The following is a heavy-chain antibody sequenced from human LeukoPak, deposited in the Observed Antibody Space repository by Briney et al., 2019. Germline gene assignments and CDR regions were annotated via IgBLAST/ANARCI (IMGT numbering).Heavy chain of an antibody. Sequence: SVTVSCKASGGTFSSYAISWVRQAPGQGLEWMGGIIPIFGTANYAQKFQGRVTITADESTSTAYMELSSLRSEDTAVYYCAFTLPYGSGSYYSNRGYYYGMDVWGQGTTVTVSS. J-gene: IGHJ6*02. CDR3: AFTLPYGSGSYYSNRGYYYGMDV. CDR1: GGTFSSYA. D-gene: IGHD3-10*01. CDR2: IIPIFGTA. V-gene: IGHV1-69*01.